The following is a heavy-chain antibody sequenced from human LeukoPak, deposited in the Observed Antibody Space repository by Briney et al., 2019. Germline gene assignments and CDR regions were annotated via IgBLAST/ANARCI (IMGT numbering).Heavy chain of an antibody. CDR1: GGSFSGYY. V-gene: IGHV4-34*01. D-gene: IGHD3-22*01. CDR2: INHSGST. CDR3: ARPAYKTYYYDSSGYYADY. Sequence: SETLSLTCAVYGGSFSGYYWSWIRQPPGKGLEWIGEINHSGSTNYNPSLKSRVTISVDTSKNQFSLKLSSVTAADTAVYYCARPAYKTYYYDSSGYYADYWGQGTLVTVSS. J-gene: IGHJ4*02.